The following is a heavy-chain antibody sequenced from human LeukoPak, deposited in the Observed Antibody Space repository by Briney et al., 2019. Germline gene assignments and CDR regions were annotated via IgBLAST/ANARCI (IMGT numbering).Heavy chain of an antibody. CDR1: GGSISSSSYY. V-gene: IGHV4-39*01. Sequence: SETLSLTCTASGGSISSSSYYWGWIRQPPGKGLEWIGSIYYSGSTYYNPSLKSRVTISVDTSKNQFSLKLSSVTAADTAVYYCARHKGSSSWIDYWGQGTLVTVSS. D-gene: IGHD6-13*01. CDR2: IYYSGST. CDR3: ARHKGSSSWIDY. J-gene: IGHJ4*02.